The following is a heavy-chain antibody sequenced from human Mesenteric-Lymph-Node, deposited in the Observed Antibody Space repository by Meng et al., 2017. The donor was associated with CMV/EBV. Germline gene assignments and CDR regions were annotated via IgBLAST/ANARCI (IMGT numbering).Heavy chain of an antibody. V-gene: IGHV3-64*02. D-gene: IGHD4-17*01. CDR3: ARVAVRGSFDC. CDR2: ISYERDTT. Sequence: GESLKISCVGSGFSFSVYSMHWIRQAPGKGMEYVSAISYERDTTYYADSVKGRFTISRDNSKSTLYLQMGSLRADDMAVYYCARVAVRGSFDCWGQGTWSPSPQ. J-gene: IGHJ4*02. CDR1: GFSFSVYS.